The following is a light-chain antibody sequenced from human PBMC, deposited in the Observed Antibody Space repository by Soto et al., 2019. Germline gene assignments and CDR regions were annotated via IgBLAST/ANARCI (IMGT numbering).Light chain of an antibody. CDR3: SSYTSSSTYV. J-gene: IGLJ1*01. V-gene: IGLV2-14*01. CDR1: SSDVGGYFY. CDR2: DVS. Sequence: QSVLTQPASVSGPPGQSITISCTGTSSDVGGYFYVSWYQQDPGKAPKLMIYDVSNRPSGVSDRFSGYKSGITAYLTISGLQAEDEADYYCSSYTSSSTYVFGTGTKVTVL.